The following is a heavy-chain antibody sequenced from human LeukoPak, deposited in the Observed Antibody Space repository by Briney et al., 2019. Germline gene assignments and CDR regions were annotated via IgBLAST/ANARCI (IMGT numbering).Heavy chain of an antibody. J-gene: IGHJ4*02. CDR1: GSTFSDSY. CDR2: ISSSGSTI. CDR3: ATDRNSGKYYDY. V-gene: IGHV3-11*04. D-gene: IGHD1-26*01. Sequence: GGSLRFSCAASGSTFSDSYMSWIRQAPGKGLEWVSYISSSGSTIYYADSVKGRFTVPRDNAKNTLYLQMDSLRAEDTAVYYCATDRNSGKYYDYWGQGTLVTVSS.